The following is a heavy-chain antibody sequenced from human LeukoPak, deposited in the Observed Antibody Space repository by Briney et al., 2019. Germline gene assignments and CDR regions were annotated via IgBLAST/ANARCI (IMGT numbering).Heavy chain of an antibody. D-gene: IGHD2/OR15-2a*01. CDR2: ISSNGGST. Sequence: GSLRLSCAASGFTFSSYAMHWVRQAPGKGLEYVSAISSNGGSTYYANSVKGRFTISRDNSKNTLYLQMGSLRDEDMAVYYCARCGRISGKATLYWGQGTLVTVSS. CDR1: GFTFSSYA. V-gene: IGHV3-64*01. J-gene: IGHJ4*02. CDR3: ARCGRISGKATLY.